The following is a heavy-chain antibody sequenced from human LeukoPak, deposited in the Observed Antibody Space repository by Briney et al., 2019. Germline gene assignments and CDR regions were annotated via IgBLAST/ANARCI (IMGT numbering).Heavy chain of an antibody. D-gene: IGHD3-3*01. J-gene: IGHJ4*02. CDR2: INHSGRT. V-gene: IGHV4-34*01. Sequence: PSETLSLTCDVYGGSFSGYYWSWIRQPAGKGLEWIGDINHSGRTNYNPSLKSRVTISVDTSKNQFSLRLSSVTVADTAVYYCARYSGYYTDYFDYWGQGTLVTVSS. CDR3: ARYSGYYTDYFDY. CDR1: GGSFSGYY.